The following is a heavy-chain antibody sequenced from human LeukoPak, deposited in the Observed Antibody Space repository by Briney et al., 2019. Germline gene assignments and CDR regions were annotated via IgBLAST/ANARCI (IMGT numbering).Heavy chain of an antibody. CDR1: AGSIGSSSYY. Sequence: SETLSLTCTVSAGSIGSSSYYWGWIRQPPGKGLEWIGSIYYSGTTYYNPSLKSRVTISVDTSKNQFSLKLSAVTAADTAVYYCARHGPDIVVELAPTYYWGQGTLVTVSS. D-gene: IGHD2-15*01. V-gene: IGHV4-39*01. CDR3: ARHGPDIVVELAPTYY. CDR2: IYYSGTT. J-gene: IGHJ4*02.